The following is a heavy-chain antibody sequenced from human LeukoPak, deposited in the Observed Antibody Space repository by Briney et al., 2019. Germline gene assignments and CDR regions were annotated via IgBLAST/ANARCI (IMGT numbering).Heavy chain of an antibody. CDR3: AREVNYYDSSGYYRRHKFDY. CDR2: IYYSGST. J-gene: IGHJ4*02. D-gene: IGHD3-22*01. Sequence: SETLSLTCTVSGGSISSYYWSWIRQPPGKGLGWIGYIYYSGSTNYNPSLKSRVTISVDTSKNQFSLKLSSVTAADTAVYYCAREVNYYDSSGYYRRHKFDYWGQGTLVTVSS. CDR1: GGSISSYY. V-gene: IGHV4-59*01.